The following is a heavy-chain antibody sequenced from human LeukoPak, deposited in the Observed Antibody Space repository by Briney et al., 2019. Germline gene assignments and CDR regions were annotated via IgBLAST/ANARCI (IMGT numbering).Heavy chain of an antibody. V-gene: IGHV3-23*01. CDR2: ISGSSGST. D-gene: IGHD3-9*01. CDR1: GFTFSSYA. J-gene: IGHJ4*02. CDR3: AKDYDILTGSEY. Sequence: GGSLRLSCAASGFTFSSYAMSWVRQAPGKELEWVSAISGSSGSTYYADSVKGRFTISRDNSKNTLYLQMNSLRAEDTAVYYCAKDYDILTGSEYWGQGTLVTVSS.